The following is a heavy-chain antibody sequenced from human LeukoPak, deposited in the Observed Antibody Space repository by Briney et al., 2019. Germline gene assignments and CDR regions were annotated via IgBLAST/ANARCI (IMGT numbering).Heavy chain of an antibody. CDR1: GGSISSSSYY. V-gene: IGHV4-39*07. Sequence: PSDTLSLTCTVSGGSISSSSYYWGWIRQPPGKGLEWIGSIYYSGSTNYNPSLKSRVTISVNTSKNQFSLKLSSVTATDTAVYYCAREQRWLQSLDYWGQGTLVTVSS. D-gene: IGHD5-24*01. CDR2: IYYSGST. CDR3: AREQRWLQSLDY. J-gene: IGHJ4*02.